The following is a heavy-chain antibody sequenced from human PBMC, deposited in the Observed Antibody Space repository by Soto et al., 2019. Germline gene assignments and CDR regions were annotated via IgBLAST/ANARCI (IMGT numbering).Heavy chain of an antibody. CDR2: ISAYNGNT. V-gene: IGHV1-18*04. J-gene: IGHJ6*02. D-gene: IGHD3-3*01. CDR1: GYTFTSYG. CDR3: ARDHSANPITIFGVALPYYYYGMDV. Sequence: GASVEFSCKASGYTFTSYGSSWVRQAPGQGLEWMGWISAYNGNTNYAQKLQGRVTMTTDTSTSTAYMELRSLRSDDTAVYYCARDHSANPITIFGVALPYYYYGMDVWGQGTTVTVSS.